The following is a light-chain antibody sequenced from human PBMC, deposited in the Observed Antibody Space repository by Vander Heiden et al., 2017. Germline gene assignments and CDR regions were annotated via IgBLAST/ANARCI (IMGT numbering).Light chain of an antibody. Sequence: SYELTQPPSVSVSPGQTASITCSGDKLGDKYACWYQQKPGQSAVLVIDQDSKRPSGIPERFSGSNPGNTATLTISGTQAMDEADYYCQAWDSSTVVFGGGTKLTVL. CDR1: KLGDKY. CDR3: QAWDSSTVV. J-gene: IGLJ2*01. CDR2: QDS. V-gene: IGLV3-1*01.